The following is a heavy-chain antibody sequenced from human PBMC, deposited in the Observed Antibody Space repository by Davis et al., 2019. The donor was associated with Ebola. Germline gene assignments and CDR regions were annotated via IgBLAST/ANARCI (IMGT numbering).Heavy chain of an antibody. D-gene: IGHD4-11*01. J-gene: IGHJ4*02. CDR1: GFTFFDYA. CDR3: AKGRDYNMYELFFDN. Sequence: PGGSLRLSCSASGFTFFDYAMTWVRQAPGKGQEWVSSPDVGGANTYYADSVTGRFVISRDNSKNTRSLQMERLRAEDTAVYYCAKGRDYNMYELFFDNWGPGTLVPVSS. V-gene: IGHV3-23*01. CDR2: PDVGGANT.